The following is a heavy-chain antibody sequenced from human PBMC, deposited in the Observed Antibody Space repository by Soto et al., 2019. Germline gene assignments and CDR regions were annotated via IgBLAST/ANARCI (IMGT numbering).Heavy chain of an antibody. D-gene: IGHD1-1*01. Sequence: QVHLVQSGAEVKKPGASVKVSCKGSGYGFTTYGITLVRQAPGQGLEWMAWISAHNGNTNYAQKLQGRGTVTRDTSTSTAYMELRSLRSDDTAVYYCARGRYGYYWGQGALVTVSS. CDR1: GYGFTTYG. CDR3: ARGRYGYY. CDR2: ISAHNGNT. V-gene: IGHV1-18*01. J-gene: IGHJ4*02.